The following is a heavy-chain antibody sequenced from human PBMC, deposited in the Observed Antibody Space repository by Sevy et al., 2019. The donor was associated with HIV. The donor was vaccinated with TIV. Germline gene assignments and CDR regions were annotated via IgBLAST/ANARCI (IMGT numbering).Heavy chain of an antibody. CDR3: AREGWQLLVTDAFDI. J-gene: IGHJ3*02. CDR1: GFTFSSYS. D-gene: IGHD2-15*01. Sequence: GGSLRLSCAASGFTFSSYSMNWVRQAPGKGLEWVSSISTGSSYIYYADSVKGRFTISRDNAKNSLYLQMNSLRAEDTAVYYCAREGWQLLVTDAFDIWGQGTMVTVSS. V-gene: IGHV3-21*01. CDR2: ISTGSSYI.